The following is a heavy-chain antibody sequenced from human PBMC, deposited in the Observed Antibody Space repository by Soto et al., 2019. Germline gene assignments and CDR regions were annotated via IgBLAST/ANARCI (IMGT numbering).Heavy chain of an antibody. V-gene: IGHV1-18*01. J-gene: IGHJ6*02. CDR1: GYSFTTYG. Sequence: QVQLVQSGGEVKKPGASVKVSCKTSGYSFTTYGISWVRQAPGQGLEWMGWISAYNGNTNYAQKIQGRVTMTTGTSXXTAYMELRSLRSDDTAVYYCAREGPAPYYYYGMDVWGQGSTVTVSS. CDR2: ISAYNGNT. CDR3: AREGPAPYYYYGMDV.